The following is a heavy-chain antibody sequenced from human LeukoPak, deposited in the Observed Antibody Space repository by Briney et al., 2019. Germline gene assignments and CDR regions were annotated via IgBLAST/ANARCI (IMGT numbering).Heavy chain of an antibody. Sequence: PGGSLRLSCAASGFTFKNYWMHWVRQAPGKGPVWVSRINDDGSSTSYADSVKGRFTISRDDAKNTLYLQMNSLRAEDTAVYYCVRGGASTWSWGQGILVTVSS. CDR2: INDDGSST. J-gene: IGHJ5*02. D-gene: IGHD2-15*01. CDR1: GFTFKNYW. V-gene: IGHV3-74*01. CDR3: VRGGASTWS.